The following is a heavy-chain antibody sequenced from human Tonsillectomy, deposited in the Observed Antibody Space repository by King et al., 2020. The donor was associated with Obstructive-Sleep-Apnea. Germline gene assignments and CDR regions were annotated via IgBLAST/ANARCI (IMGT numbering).Heavy chain of an antibody. D-gene: IGHD7-27*01. CDR1: GFTFSSYA. V-gene: IGHV3-30*04. Sequence: VQLVESGGGVVQPGRSLRLSCAASGFTFSSYAMHWVRQAPGKGLEWVAVISYDGGNKYYADSVKGRFTISRDNSKNTLYLQMNSLRAEDPAVYYCARLLEGPGAFDIWGQGTMVTVSS. CDR2: ISYDGGNK. CDR3: ARLLEGPGAFDI. J-gene: IGHJ3*02.